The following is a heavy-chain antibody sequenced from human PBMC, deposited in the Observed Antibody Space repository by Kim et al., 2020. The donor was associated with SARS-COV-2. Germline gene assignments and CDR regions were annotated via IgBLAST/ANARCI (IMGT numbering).Heavy chain of an antibody. CDR2: ISSSGSTI. D-gene: IGHD2-15*01. CDR1: GFTFSDYY. CDR3: ARDTPYCSGGSCYSWWFDP. J-gene: IGHJ5*02. Sequence: GGSLRLSCAASGFTFSDYYMSWIRQAPGKGLEWVSYISSSGSTIYYADSVKGRFTISRDNAKNSLYLQMNSLRAEDTAVYYCARDTPYCSGGSCYSWWFDPWGQGTLVTVSS. V-gene: IGHV3-11*04.